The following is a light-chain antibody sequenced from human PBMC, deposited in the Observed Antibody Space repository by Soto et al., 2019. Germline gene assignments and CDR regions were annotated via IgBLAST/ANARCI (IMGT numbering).Light chain of an antibody. CDR3: KQYNNWPLT. CDR1: QSVSST. Sequence: MMKMSPAALSVSKGESATLSCRASQSVSSTVAWYQHNPGQAHRLPIYGASTRATGIQARFSGSGSRTEFTLTISSLQSEDFAVYYCKQYNNWPLTFGGGTKVDI. V-gene: IGKV3-15*01. J-gene: IGKJ4*01. CDR2: GAS.